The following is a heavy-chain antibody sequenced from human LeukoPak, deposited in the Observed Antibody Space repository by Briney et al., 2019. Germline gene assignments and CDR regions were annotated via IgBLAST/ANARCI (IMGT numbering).Heavy chain of an antibody. CDR1: GFTFSSYA. Sequence: GGSLRLSCAASGFTFSSYAMSWVRQAPGKGLEWVSAISGSGGSTYYADSVKGRFTISRDNSKNTLYLQMNSLRAEDTAVYYCAKAPDFWSGYFDYYMDVWGEGTTVTVSS. V-gene: IGHV3-23*01. D-gene: IGHD3-3*01. CDR3: AKAPDFWSGYFDYYMDV. J-gene: IGHJ6*03. CDR2: ISGSGGST.